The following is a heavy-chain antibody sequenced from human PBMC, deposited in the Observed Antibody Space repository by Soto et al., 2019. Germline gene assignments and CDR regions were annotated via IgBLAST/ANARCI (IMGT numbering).Heavy chain of an antibody. CDR2: ISGSGGST. CDR3: AKVASSSSPHYYYYYGMDV. J-gene: IGHJ6*02. V-gene: IGHV3-23*01. Sequence: GGSLRLSCAASGFTFSSYAMSWVRQAPGKGLEWVSAISGSGGSTYYADSVKGRFTISRDNSKNTLYLQMNSLRAEDTAVYYCAKVASSSSPHYYYYYGMDVWGQGTTVTVSS. D-gene: IGHD6-6*01. CDR1: GFTFSSYA.